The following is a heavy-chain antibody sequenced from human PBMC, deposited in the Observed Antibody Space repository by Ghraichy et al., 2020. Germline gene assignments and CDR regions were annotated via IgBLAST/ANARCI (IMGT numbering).Heavy chain of an antibody. V-gene: IGHV3-48*01. CDR2: ISSSSSTI. CDR3: ARYGSAWGFDY. D-gene: IGHD6-19*01. Sequence: GGSLRLSCAASGFIFGTYSINWVRQAPGKGLEWVSYISSSSSTIYYADSVKGRFTISRDNAKNSLYLQMNSLRAEDTAVYYCARYGSAWGFDYWGQGTLVLVPS. CDR1: GFIFGTYS. J-gene: IGHJ4*02.